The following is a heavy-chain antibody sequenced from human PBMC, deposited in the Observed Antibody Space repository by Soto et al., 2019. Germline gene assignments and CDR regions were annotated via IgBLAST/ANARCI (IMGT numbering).Heavy chain of an antibody. V-gene: IGHV3-23*01. CDR1: GFTFSSYA. CDR3: AKGRLAALFDP. Sequence: EVQLLESGGGLVQPGGSMRLSCAASGFTFSSYAMSWVRQAPGKGLEWVSAISGSGGYTYYADSVKGRFTISRDNSKNTLYLQMNSLRADDTAVYYCAKGRLAALFDPWGQGTLVTVSS. J-gene: IGHJ5*02. CDR2: ISGSGGYT.